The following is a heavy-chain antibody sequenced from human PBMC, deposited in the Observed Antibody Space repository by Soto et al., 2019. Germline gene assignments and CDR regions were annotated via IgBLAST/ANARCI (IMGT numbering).Heavy chain of an antibody. CDR3: ARVSNHDILTGYYKGPLPDY. V-gene: IGHV1-18*01. CDR2: ISAYNGNT. CDR1: GYTFTSYG. Sequence: GASVKVSCKASGYTFTSYGISWVRQAPGQGLEWMGWISAYNGNTNYAQKLQGRVTMTTDTSTSTAYMELRSLRSDDTAVYYCARVSNHDILTGYYKGPLPDYWGQGTLVTVSS. J-gene: IGHJ4*02. D-gene: IGHD3-9*01.